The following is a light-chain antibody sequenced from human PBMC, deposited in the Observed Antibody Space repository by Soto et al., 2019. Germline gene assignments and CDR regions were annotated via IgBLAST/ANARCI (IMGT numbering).Light chain of an antibody. CDR2: LGS. V-gene: IGKV2-28*01. Sequence: DIVMTQSPLSLPVTPGEPASISCRSSQSLLHSNGYNYLGWYLQKPGQSPQLLIYLGSNRASGVPDRFSGSGLGTDFTLKISRVEAEDVGVYYCMQALQAPYTLGQGTKLEI. CDR1: QSLLHSNGYNY. J-gene: IGKJ2*01. CDR3: MQALQAPYT.